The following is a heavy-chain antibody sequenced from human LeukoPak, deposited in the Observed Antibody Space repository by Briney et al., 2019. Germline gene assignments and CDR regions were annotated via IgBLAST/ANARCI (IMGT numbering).Heavy chain of an antibody. CDR3: GGYCSSTSCYPNDAFDI. J-gene: IGHJ3*02. V-gene: IGHV3-23*01. CDR2: ISGSGGST. Sequence: GGSLRLSCAASGFTLSSYAMSWVRQAPGKGLEWVSAISGSGGSTYYADSVKGRFTISRDNSKNTLYLQMNSLRAEDTAVYYCGGYCSSTSCYPNDAFDIWGQGTMVTVSS. CDR1: GFTLSSYA. D-gene: IGHD2-2*01.